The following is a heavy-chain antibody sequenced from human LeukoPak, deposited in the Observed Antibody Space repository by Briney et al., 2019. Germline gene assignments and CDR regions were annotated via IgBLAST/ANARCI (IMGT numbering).Heavy chain of an antibody. V-gene: IGHV3-21*01. Sequence: GGSLRLSCAASGFTFSSYSMNWVRQAPGKGLEWVSSISGNGGYIHHADSVKGRFTTSRDNAKNSLSLQMNSLRAEDTAVYYCVRATYSSSWRDYYGMDVWGQGTTVTVSS. CDR2: ISGNGGYI. CDR3: VRATYSSSWRDYYGMDV. J-gene: IGHJ6*02. CDR1: GFTFSSYS. D-gene: IGHD6-13*01.